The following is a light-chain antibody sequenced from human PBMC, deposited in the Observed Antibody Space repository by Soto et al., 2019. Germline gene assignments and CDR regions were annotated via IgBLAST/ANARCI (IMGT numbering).Light chain of an antibody. V-gene: IGKV3-20*01. CDR1: QSVNSDF. J-gene: IGKJ1*01. CDR3: QKYGTSPWT. Sequence: EIVLTQSPGTLSLSPGDRATLSCRASQSVNSDFLAWYQQKPGQAPRLLIYGASSRATGIPDTFSGSGSGTDFTLTISRLEPGDFAVYYCQKYGTSPWTFGHGTKVDIK. CDR2: GAS.